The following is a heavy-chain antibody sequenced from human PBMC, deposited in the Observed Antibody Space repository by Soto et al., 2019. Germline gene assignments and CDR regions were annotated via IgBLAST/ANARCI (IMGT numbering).Heavy chain of an antibody. Sequence: PGGSLRLSCAVSGFTFGNYWMHWVRQAPGKGLVWVSRVSPDGRTATYADSVKGRFTISRDNAKSTLYLQMNSLRAEDTAVYYCADSWLPTSYWGRGDLVTGSS. CDR1: GFTFGNYW. J-gene: IGHJ4*02. CDR3: ADSWLPTSY. CDR2: VSPDGRTA. D-gene: IGHD5-12*01. V-gene: IGHV3-74*01.